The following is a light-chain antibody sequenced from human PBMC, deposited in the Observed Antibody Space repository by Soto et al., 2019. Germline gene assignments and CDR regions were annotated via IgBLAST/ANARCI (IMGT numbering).Light chain of an antibody. CDR3: QKYNNWPPIT. Sequence: IVMTQSPATLSVSPGEGATLSCRAGQSVNNKLAWYQQKPGQAPRLLIYDTSIRAPGIPARFSGGGSGTEFTLTISSLQSEDFAVYYCQKYNNWPPITFGQGTRLEIK. J-gene: IGKJ5*01. CDR2: DTS. CDR1: QSVNNK. V-gene: IGKV3D-15*01.